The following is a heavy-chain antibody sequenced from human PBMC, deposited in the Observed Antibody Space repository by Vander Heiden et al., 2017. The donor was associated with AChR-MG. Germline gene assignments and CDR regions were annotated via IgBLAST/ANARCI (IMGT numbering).Heavy chain of an antibody. V-gene: IGHV3-21*02. CDR2: ITSSSSFM. D-gene: IGHD1-1*01. CDR1: GFTFNSYS. CDR3: ARTIVATGTDY. Sequence: EVQLVEAGGGLVKPGGSLRLSCAASGFTFNSYSMNWVRQAPGKGLEWVSSITSSSSFMYYADSVKGRFTISRDNAKNSLYLQMNSLRAEDTAVYYCARTIVATGTDYWGQGTLVTVSS. J-gene: IGHJ4*02.